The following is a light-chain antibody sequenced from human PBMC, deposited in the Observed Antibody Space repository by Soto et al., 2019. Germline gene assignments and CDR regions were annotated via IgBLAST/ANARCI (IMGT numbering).Light chain of an antibody. CDR3: CSYAGTNTFV. CDR1: SSDVGSYNL. J-gene: IGLJ1*01. CDR2: EGN. V-gene: IGLV2-23*01. Sequence: QSALTQPASVCGSPVQSITISCNGTSSDVGSYNLVSWYQQHPGKAPKLMIYEGNKRPSGVSNRFSGSKSANTASLTISGRQTEDEADYYCCSYAGTNTFVFGTGTKLTV.